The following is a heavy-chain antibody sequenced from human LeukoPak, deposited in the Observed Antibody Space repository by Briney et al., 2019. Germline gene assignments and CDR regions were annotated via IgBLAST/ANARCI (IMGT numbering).Heavy chain of an antibody. D-gene: IGHD6-13*01. J-gene: IGHJ4*02. CDR2: ITGSGGST. CDR1: GFTFSSYA. Sequence: GGSLRLSCAASGFTFSSYAMSWVRQAPGKGLEWVSAITGSGGSTYYADSVKGRFTISRDNSKNTLYLQMNRLRAEDTAVYYCARVGALSSSWLLYWGQGTLVTVSS. CDR3: ARVGALSSSWLLY. V-gene: IGHV3-23*01.